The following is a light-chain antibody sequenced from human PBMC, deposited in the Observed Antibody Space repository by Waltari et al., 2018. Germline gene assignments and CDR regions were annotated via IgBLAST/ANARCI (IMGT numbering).Light chain of an antibody. Sequence: EIVMTQSPATLSVSPGERATLPCRASQSIRSDLAWYQQKPGQAPRLLIYGASTRATGIPDRFSGSGSGTEFTLTISSLQSEDFAVYYCQQYYRWWTFGLGTKVERK. CDR3: QQYYRWWT. V-gene: IGKV3-15*01. CDR1: QSIRSD. J-gene: IGKJ1*01. CDR2: GAS.